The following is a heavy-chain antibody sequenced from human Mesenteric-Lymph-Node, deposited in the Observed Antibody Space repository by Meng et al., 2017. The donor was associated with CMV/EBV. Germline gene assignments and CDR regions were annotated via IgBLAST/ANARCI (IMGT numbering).Heavy chain of an antibody. J-gene: IGHJ6*02. CDR2: IRSDGNDK. CDR1: GFTFSSYG. Sequence: GESLKISCAASGFTFSSYGIHWVRQAPGKGLEWVAFIRSDGNDKYYADSVKGRFTISGDNSKNTLYLQMNSLRPEDTAVYYCAKDSVNRYCTTTTCYTPPMDVWGQGTTVTVS. D-gene: IGHD2-2*02. V-gene: IGHV3-30*02. CDR3: AKDSVNRYCTTTTCYTPPMDV.